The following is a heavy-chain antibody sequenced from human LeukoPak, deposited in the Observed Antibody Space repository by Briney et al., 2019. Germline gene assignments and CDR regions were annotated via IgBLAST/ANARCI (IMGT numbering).Heavy chain of an antibody. V-gene: IGHV3-21*04. D-gene: IGHD6-6*01. CDR2: ISSTSSHI. CDR3: AKEPYSSSSPFDY. J-gene: IGHJ4*02. CDR1: GFTFSTYD. Sequence: GGSLRLSCAASGFTFSTYDMIWVRQAPGKGLEWVSSISSTSSHIYYADSVKGRFTISRDNSKNTLYLQMNSLRAEDTAVYYCAKEPYSSSSPFDYWGQGTLVTVSS.